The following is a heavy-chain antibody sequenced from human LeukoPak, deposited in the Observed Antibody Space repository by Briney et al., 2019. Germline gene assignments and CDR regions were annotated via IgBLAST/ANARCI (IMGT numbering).Heavy chain of an antibody. V-gene: IGHV3-21*01. Sequence: SGGSLRLSCAASGFTFSSYSMHWVRQAPGKGLEWVSSITSTNSYIDYADSLKGRFTVSRDNAKNSLYLQMNSLRAEDTAVYYCAKLILIRYCSSTSCYAPWDYWGQGTLVTVSS. CDR3: AKLILIRYCSSTSCYAPWDY. CDR2: ITSTNSYI. CDR1: GFTFSSYS. D-gene: IGHD2-2*01. J-gene: IGHJ4*02.